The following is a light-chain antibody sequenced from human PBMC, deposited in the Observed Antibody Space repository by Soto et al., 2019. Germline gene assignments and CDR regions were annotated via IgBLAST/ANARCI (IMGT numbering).Light chain of an antibody. V-gene: IGKV1-39*01. CDR1: QSVSSF. J-gene: IGKJ4*01. Sequence: DIEMTQSPTSLSASVGDRVTITCRASQSVSSFLNWYQQKSGQAPNLLIYTASSLQSGVPSRFSGSGSGTDFTLTISSLQPEDFATYYCQQSVATPLTFGGGTKVEIK. CDR2: TAS. CDR3: QQSVATPLT.